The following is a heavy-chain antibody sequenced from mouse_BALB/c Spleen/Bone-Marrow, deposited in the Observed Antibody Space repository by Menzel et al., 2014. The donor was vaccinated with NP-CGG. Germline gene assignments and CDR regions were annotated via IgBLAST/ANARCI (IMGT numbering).Heavy chain of an antibody. CDR2: IDPANGNT. J-gene: IGHJ4*01. CDR3: ARWEYYAMDY. V-gene: IGHV14-3*02. D-gene: IGHD4-1*01. Sequence: EVHLQHSGAALVKPGLSVKLSCAASGFNIKDTYMHWVKQRPEQGLEWIGRIDPANGNTKYDPKFQGKATITADTSSNTAYLQLSSLTSEDTAVYYCARWEYYAMDYWGQGTSVTVSS. CDR1: GFNIKDTY.